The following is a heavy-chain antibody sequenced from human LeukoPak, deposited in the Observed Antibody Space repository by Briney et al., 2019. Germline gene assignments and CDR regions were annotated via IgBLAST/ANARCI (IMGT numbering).Heavy chain of an antibody. Sequence: PSETLSLTCAVYGGSFSVYYWSWIRQPPGKGLEWIGEINHSGSTNYNPSLKSRVTILVDTSKNQFSLKLSSVTAADTAVYYCARRGGRDMIRGKRWWLDPWGQGTLVTVSS. J-gene: IGHJ5*02. CDR1: GGSFSVYY. CDR2: INHSGST. V-gene: IGHV4-34*01. CDR3: ARRGGRDMIRGKRWWLDP. D-gene: IGHD3-10*01.